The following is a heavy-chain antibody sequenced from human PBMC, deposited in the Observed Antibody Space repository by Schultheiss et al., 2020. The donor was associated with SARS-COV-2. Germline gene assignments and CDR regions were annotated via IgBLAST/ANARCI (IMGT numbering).Heavy chain of an antibody. J-gene: IGHJ5*02. D-gene: IGHD3-9*01. CDR2: VSYSGRT. CDR3: ARQGISRYFETSDP. Sequence: SETLSLTCTVSGGSISSSIYYWGWIRQPPGQGLEWIGSVSYSGRTYQNPSLKGRVTTSIDTSKNQFSLRLSSVTAADTAVYYCARQGISRYFETSDPWGQGTLVTVSS. V-gene: IGHV4-39*01. CDR1: GGSISSSIYY.